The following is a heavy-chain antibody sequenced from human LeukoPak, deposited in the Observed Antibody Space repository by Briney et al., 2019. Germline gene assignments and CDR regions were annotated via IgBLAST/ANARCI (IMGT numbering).Heavy chain of an antibody. CDR3: ARGLVLFDY. D-gene: IGHD6-13*01. J-gene: IGHJ4*02. CDR2: MNPNSGNT. Sequence: GASVKVSCKASGYTFTSYGISWVRQAPGQGLEWMGWMNPNSGNTGYAQKFQGRVTMTRNTSISTAYMELSSLRSEDTAVYYCARGLVLFDYWGQGTLVTVSS. V-gene: IGHV1-8*02. CDR1: GYTFTSYG.